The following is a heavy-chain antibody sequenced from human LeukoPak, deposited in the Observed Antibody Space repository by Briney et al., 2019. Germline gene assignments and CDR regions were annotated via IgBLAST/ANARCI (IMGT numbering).Heavy chain of an antibody. J-gene: IGHJ5*02. CDR3: ARGPGTSLASGWFGT. CDR2: MNPNSGNI. V-gene: IGHV1-8*03. D-gene: IGHD1-1*01. Sequence: ASVKVSCKASGYTFTSYDINWVRQATGQGLGWMGWMNPNSGNIGYAQKFQGRVTITRNTSISTAYMELSSLRSEDTAVYYCARGPGTSLASGWFGTWGQGTLVTVSS. CDR1: GYTFTSYD.